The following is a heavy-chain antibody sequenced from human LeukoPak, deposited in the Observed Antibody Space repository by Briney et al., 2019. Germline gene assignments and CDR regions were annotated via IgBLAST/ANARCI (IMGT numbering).Heavy chain of an antibody. CDR2: ISSSGSTI. CDR3: ATAEQAVPGNWGDY. Sequence: GGSLRLSCAASGFTFSSYEMNWVRQAPGKGLEWVSYISSSGSTIYYADSVKGRFTISRDNAKNSLYLQMNSLRAEDTAVYYCATAEQAVPGNWGDYWGQGTLVTVSS. D-gene: IGHD6-19*01. CDR1: GFTFSSYE. V-gene: IGHV3-48*03. J-gene: IGHJ4*02.